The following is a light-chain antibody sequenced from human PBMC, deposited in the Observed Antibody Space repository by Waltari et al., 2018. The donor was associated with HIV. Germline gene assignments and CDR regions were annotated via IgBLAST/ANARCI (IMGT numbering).Light chain of an antibody. Sequence: SSELTQDPAVSVALGQTVRVTCQGDSPRIFFASWYPHKPGQAPLLVIYGQNNRPPGIPDRFSVSNSGNATSLTITGAQAEDEADYYCNSRDSSGVVVVGGTKLTVL. CDR2: GQN. CDR1: SPRIFF. CDR3: NSRDSSGVV. J-gene: IGLJ2*01. V-gene: IGLV3-19*01.